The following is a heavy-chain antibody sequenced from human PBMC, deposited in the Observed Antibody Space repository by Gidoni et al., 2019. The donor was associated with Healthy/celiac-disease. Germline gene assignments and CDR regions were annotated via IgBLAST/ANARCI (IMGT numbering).Heavy chain of an antibody. CDR1: GFTFSSSA. J-gene: IGHJ3*02. V-gene: IGHV3-23*01. D-gene: IGHD2-15*01. Sequence: EVQLLESGGGLVQPGGSLRLSCAASGFTFSSSAMSWVRQAPGKGLEWVSAISGSGGSTYYADSVKCRFTISRDNSKNTLYLQMNSLRAEDTAVYYCAKGNIVVGSRRDAFDIWGQGTMVTVSS. CDR3: AKGNIVVGSRRDAFDI. CDR2: ISGSGGST.